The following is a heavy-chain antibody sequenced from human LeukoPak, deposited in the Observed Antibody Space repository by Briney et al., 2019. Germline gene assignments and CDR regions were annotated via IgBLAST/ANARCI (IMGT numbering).Heavy chain of an antibody. Sequence: SETLSLTCTVSGYSISSGYYWGWIRQPPGKGLEWIGSIYHSGITYYNPSLKSRVTISVDTSKNQFSLKLSSVTAADTAVYYCARASIASSVAPFDCWGQGTLSPSPQ. V-gene: IGHV4-38-2*02. CDR1: GYSISSGYY. D-gene: IGHD3-3*02. CDR3: ARASIASSVAPFDC. CDR2: IYHSGIT. J-gene: IGHJ4*02.